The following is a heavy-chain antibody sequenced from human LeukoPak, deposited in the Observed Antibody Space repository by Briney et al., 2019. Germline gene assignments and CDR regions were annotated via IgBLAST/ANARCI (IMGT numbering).Heavy chain of an antibody. Sequence: SGTLSLTCTVSDGSISSASYYWSWIRQPAGEGLEWIGRIYTSGSTHYNPSLKSRLTMSVDTSKSQFSLSLNSVTAADTAVYYCARGNSSSWPLDYWGQGTLVTVSS. CDR2: IYTSGST. V-gene: IGHV4-61*02. CDR1: DGSISSASYY. D-gene: IGHD6-13*01. CDR3: ARGNSSSWPLDY. J-gene: IGHJ4*02.